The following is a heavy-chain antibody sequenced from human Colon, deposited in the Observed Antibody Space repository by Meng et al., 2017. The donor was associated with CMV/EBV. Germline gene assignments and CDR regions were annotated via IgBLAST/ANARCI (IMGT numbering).Heavy chain of an antibody. CDR2: IYAVGTP. CDR1: GFPIVSHY. Sequence: GESLKISCSASGFPIVSHYMAWVRQAPGKGLEWVSLIYAVGTPYYADSVKGRFTISRDNDRNIIDLQMSSLTADDTAIYYCVNGTTGYFDLWGQGTLVTVSS. J-gene: IGHJ4*02. D-gene: IGHD1-7*01. CDR3: VNGTTGYFDL. V-gene: IGHV3-53*01.